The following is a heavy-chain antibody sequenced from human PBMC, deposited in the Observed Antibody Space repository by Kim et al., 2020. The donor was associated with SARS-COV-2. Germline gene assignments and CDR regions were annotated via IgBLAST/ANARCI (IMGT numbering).Heavy chain of an antibody. CDR1: GFTFSSYS. CDR3: AREARGSSPAHFDY. Sequence: GGSLRLSCAASGFTFSSYSMNWVRQAPGKGLEWVSSISSSSSYIYYADSVKGRFTISRDNAKNSLYLQMNSLRAEDTAVYYCAREARGSSPAHFDYWGQGTLVTVSS. V-gene: IGHV3-21*01. J-gene: IGHJ4*02. CDR2: ISSSSSYI. D-gene: IGHD6-6*01.